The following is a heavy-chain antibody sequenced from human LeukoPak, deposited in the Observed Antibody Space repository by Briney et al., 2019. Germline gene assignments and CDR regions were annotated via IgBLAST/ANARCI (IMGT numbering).Heavy chain of an antibody. V-gene: IGHV1-2*02. CDR2: IHPRSGET. CDR1: GYSFTAFY. J-gene: IGHJ4*02. D-gene: IGHD3-10*01. CDR3: ARDGEYGTGSYYRGCFDY. Sequence: ASVKVSCKASGYSFTAFYIHWVRQAPGQGLEWMGWIHPRSGETNYAYKFRGRVTMTRDTSISTTYMDLGSLGSDDTAVYYCARDGEYGTGSYYRGCFDYWGQGALVTVSS.